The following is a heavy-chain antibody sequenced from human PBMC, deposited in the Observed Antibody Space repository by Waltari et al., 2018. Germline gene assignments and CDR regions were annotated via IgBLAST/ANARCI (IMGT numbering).Heavy chain of an antibody. Sequence: VQLVESGGGLVQPGGSLRLYCAASGFTFSNYNFNWVRQAPGKGLEWVSFLSSGGGTIFYPESVKGRFTISRDDAKSSLYLQMNSLRAEDTAVYYCVREGSGFDPWGQGTQVTVSS. D-gene: IGHD1-26*01. CDR1: GFTFSNYN. CDR3: VREGSGFDP. J-gene: IGHJ5*02. V-gene: IGHV3-48*03. CDR2: LSSGGGTI.